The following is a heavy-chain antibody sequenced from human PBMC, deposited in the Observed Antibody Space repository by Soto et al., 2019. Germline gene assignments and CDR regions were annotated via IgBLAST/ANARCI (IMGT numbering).Heavy chain of an antibody. CDR2: IYHSGST. CDR3: ARGGTPIGY. Sequence: SETLSLTCAVSGGSISSGGYSWSWIRQPPGKGLEWIGYIYHSGSTYYNPSLKSRVTISVDRSKNQFSLKLSSVTAADMAVYYCARGGTPIGYWGQGTLVTVSS. CDR1: GGSISSGGYS. V-gene: IGHV4-30-2*01. J-gene: IGHJ4*02. D-gene: IGHD3-16*01.